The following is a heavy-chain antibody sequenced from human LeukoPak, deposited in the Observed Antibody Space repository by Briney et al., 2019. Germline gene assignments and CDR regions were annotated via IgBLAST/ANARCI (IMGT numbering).Heavy chain of an antibody. J-gene: IGHJ3*02. Sequence: KSGESLKISCKGSGYSFTSYWIVWVRQMPGKGLEWMGIIYAGDSDTKYSPSFQGQVTISADKSISTAYLQWSSLKASDTAMYYCARRRLTALPYGASVIWGQGTMVTVSS. CDR2: IYAGDSDT. CDR1: GYSFTSYW. D-gene: IGHD2-21*02. CDR3: ARRRLTALPYGASVI. V-gene: IGHV5-51*01.